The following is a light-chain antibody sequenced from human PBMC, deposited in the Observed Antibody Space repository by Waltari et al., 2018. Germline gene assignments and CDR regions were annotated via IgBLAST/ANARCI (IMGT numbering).Light chain of an antibody. CDR3: QQYYIYRT. V-gene: IGKV1-5*03. CDR2: KAS. Sequence: DIQMTQSPSTLSASVGDRVPITCRASQSISSWLAWYQQKAGKAPKILIYKASSLKSGVPSRFSGSGSGTEFTLTISSLQPDDFATYYCQQYYIYRTFGQGTKVEIK. CDR1: QSISSW. J-gene: IGKJ1*01.